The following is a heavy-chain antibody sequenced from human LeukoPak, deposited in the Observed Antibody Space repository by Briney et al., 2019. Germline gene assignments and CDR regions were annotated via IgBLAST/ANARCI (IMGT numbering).Heavy chain of an antibody. CDR1: GYTLTSYY. D-gene: IGHD3-22*01. J-gene: IGHJ4*02. CDR2: ISAYNGNT. CDR3: ARDPFDSSGYYPSLPLDY. Sequence: ASVKVSCKASGYTLTSYYMHWVRQAPGQGLEWMGWISAYNGNTNYAQKLQGRVTMTTDTSTSTAYMELRSLRSDDTAVYYCARDPFDSSGYYPSLPLDYWGQGTLVTVSS. V-gene: IGHV1-18*04.